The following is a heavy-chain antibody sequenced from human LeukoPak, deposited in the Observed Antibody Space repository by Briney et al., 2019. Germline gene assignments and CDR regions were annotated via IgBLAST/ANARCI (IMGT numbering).Heavy chain of an antibody. CDR2: ISSNGGST. CDR1: GFTFSSYA. CDR3: AKDSLPLRGPLLIYFFDF. J-gene: IGHJ4*02. Sequence: GGSLRLSCAASGFTFSSYAMHWVRQAPGKGLEYGSAISSNGGSTYYANSVKGRFTISRDNSKNTLYLQMNSLRAEDTATYYCAKDSLPLRGPLLIYFFDFWGQGTLVTVSS. V-gene: IGHV3-64*01. D-gene: IGHD3-10*01.